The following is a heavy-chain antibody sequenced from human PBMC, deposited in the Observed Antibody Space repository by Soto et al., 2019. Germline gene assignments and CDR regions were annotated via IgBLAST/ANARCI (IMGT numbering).Heavy chain of an antibody. CDR2: IYYSGST. D-gene: IGHD3-10*02. J-gene: IGHJ5*02. CDR3: ARRRVRPDNWYDP. Sequence: WETLVLTCTVSGGSISSYYWSWIRQPPGKGLEWIGSIYYSGSTYYNPSLKSRVTISVDTSKNQFSLRLSSVTDADAAVYYCARRRVRPDNWYDPWRQGTQVTAPQ. V-gene: IGHV4-59*05. CDR1: GGSISSYY.